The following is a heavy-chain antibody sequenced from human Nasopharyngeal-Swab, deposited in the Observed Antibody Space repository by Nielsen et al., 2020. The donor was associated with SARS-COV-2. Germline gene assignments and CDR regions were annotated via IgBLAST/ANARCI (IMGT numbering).Heavy chain of an antibody. V-gene: IGHV3-7*01. CDR3: ARASGSGCFDY. CDR2: IKQDGSEK. J-gene: IGHJ4*02. CDR1: GFTFSSYW. D-gene: IGHD3-10*01. Sequence: GGSLRLSCAASGFTFSSYWMSWVSQAPGKGLEWVANIKQDGSEKYYVDSVKGRFTISRDNAKNSLYLQMNSLRAEDTAVYYCARASGSGCFDYWGQGTLVTVSS.